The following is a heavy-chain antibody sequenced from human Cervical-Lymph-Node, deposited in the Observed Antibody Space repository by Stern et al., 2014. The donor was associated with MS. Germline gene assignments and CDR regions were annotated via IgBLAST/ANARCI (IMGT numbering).Heavy chain of an antibody. D-gene: IGHD1-1*01. CDR1: GYSFSTYW. J-gene: IGHJ6*02. CDR2: IYPGDSDT. V-gene: IGHV5-51*03. Sequence: VQLVQSGAEVKKPRESLKISCKASGYSFSTYWIAWVRQMPGKGLEWMGIIYPGDSDTRYSPSFQGQVTISADKSITTAYLQWSSLKAPDTAMYYGARPPPRRNSNDPNYGLDVWGQGTTVAVSS. CDR3: ARPPPRRNSNDPNYGLDV.